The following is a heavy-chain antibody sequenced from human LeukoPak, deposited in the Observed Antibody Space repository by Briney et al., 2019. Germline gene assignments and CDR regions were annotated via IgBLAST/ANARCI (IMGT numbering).Heavy chain of an antibody. CDR2: INPNTGGT. V-gene: IGHV1-2*02. CDR3: ARAFVTTSLDY. D-gene: IGHD4-17*01. J-gene: IGHJ4*02. CDR1: GYTFTGYY. Sequence: GASVTVSCTASGYTFTGYYVHWVRQAPGQDLQWMGWINPNTGGTNYAQKFQGRVTVTSDTSISTAYMELSRLRSDDTAVYYCARAFVTTSLDYWGQGTLVTVSS.